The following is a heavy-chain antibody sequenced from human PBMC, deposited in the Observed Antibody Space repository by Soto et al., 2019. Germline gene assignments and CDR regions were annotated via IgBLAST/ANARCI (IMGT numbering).Heavy chain of an antibody. CDR2: ISVNKGIT. CDR1: GYSFNTYG. CDR3: ARVWVRGEVDF. V-gene: IGHV1-18*01. Sequence: QVQLVQSGGEVKKPGASVKVSCKASGYSFNTYGISWVREAPGQPLEWMGWISVNKGITNYAQKFQGRIIMTTVTSTSTAYMELRSLRSDDTAVYYCARVWVRGEVDFWGQGTLVTVSS. J-gene: IGHJ4*02. D-gene: IGHD3-10*01.